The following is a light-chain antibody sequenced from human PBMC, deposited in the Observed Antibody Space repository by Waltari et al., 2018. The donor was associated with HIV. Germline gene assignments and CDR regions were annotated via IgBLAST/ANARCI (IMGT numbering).Light chain of an antibody. CDR1: SGSVSTNSY. J-gene: IGLJ3*02. CDR2: STN. V-gene: IGLV8-61*01. Sequence: QTVVTQEPSFSVSPGGTVTLTCGLSSGSVSTNSYPSWYQQTPGQAPRTLIYSTNTRSSGVPDRFSGSILGNKAALTITGAQADDESDYYCVLYMGSVVWVFGGGTQLTVL. CDR3: VLYMGSVVWV.